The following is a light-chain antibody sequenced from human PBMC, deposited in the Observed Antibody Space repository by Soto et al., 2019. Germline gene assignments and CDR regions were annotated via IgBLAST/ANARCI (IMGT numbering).Light chain of an antibody. CDR3: HQYNSYWYT. J-gene: IGKJ2*01. CDR2: DAS. V-gene: IGKV1-5*01. Sequence: DIQMTQSPSTLSASVGDRVIITCRASQSINTWLAWYQQKPGRAPNLLIYDASSLESGVPLRFSGSGSGTEFTLTISSLQPDDFANYYCHQYNSYWYTFGQGTRLEIK. CDR1: QSINTW.